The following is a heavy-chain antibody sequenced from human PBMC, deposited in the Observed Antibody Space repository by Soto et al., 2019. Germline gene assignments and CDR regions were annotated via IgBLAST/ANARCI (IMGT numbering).Heavy chain of an antibody. CDR3: AKDATVVKSPSYYFDY. J-gene: IGHJ4*02. D-gene: IGHD4-17*01. V-gene: IGHV3-23*01. CDR2: ISGSGGST. Sequence: GGSLRLSCAASGFTFSSYAMSWVRQAPGKGLEWVSAISGSGGSTYYADSVKGWFTISRDNSKNTLYLQMNSLRAEDTAVYYCAKDATVVKSPSYYFDYWGQGTLVTVSS. CDR1: GFTFSSYA.